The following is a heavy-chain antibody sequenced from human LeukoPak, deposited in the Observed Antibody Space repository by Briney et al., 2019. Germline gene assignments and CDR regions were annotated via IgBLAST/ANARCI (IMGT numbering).Heavy chain of an antibody. CDR1: GGSISSYY. Sequence: SETLSLTCTVSGGSISSYYWSWIRQPPGKGLEWIGYIYYSGSTNYNPSLKSRVTISVDTSKNQFSLKLSSVTAADTAVYYCARGVWFGDNWFDPWGQGTLVTVSS. CDR2: IYYSGST. J-gene: IGHJ5*02. D-gene: IGHD3-10*01. V-gene: IGHV4-59*01. CDR3: ARGVWFGDNWFDP.